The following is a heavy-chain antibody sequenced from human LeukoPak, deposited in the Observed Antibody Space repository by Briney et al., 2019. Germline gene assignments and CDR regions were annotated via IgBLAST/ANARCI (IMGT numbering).Heavy chain of an antibody. J-gene: IGHJ4*02. V-gene: IGHV3-30*03. D-gene: IGHD3-10*01. CDR1: GFTFSSYG. CDR3: AMSQNQLYYFDY. CDR2: ISYDGSNK. Sequence: QPGGSLRLSCAASGFTFSSYGMHWVRQAPGKGLEWVAVISYDGSNKYYADSVKGRFTISRDNSKNTLYLQMNSLRAEDTAIYYCAMSQNQLYYFDYWGLGTLVTVSS.